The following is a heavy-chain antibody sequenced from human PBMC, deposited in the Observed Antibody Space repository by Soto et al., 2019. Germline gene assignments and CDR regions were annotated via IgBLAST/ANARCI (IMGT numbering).Heavy chain of an antibody. CDR3: ARDRHDSSGYYAHFAY. V-gene: IGHV3-48*02. D-gene: IGHD3-22*01. J-gene: IGHJ4*02. CDR1: GFTFSSYS. CDR2: ISSSSSTI. Sequence: PGGSLRLSCAASGFTFSSYSMNWVRQAPGKGLEWVSYISSSSSTIYYADSVKGRFTISRDNAKNSLYLQMNSLRDEDTAVYYCARDRHDSSGYYAHFAYWGQGTLVTVSS.